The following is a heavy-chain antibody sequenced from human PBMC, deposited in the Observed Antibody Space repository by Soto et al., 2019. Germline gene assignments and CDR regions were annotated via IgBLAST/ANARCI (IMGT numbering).Heavy chain of an antibody. Sequence: PGGSLRLSCTTSGFTFGDYALSWVRQAPGKGLEWVGFIRRNAYGGTTDYAASVKGRFTISRGDSKSIAYLQMNSLRTEDTAVYYCTRASSLDFDFWGQGTLVTVSS. CDR1: GFTFGDYA. D-gene: IGHD3-16*01. V-gene: IGHV3-49*04. J-gene: IGHJ4*02. CDR3: TRASSLDFDF. CDR2: IRRNAYGGTT.